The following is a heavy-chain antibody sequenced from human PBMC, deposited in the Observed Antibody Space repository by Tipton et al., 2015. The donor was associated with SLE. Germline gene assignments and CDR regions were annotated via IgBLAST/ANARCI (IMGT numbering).Heavy chain of an antibody. Sequence: SLRLSCAASGFTFSNAWMSWVRQAPGKGLEWIGEIYHSGSTNYNPSLKSRVTISVDKSKNQFSLKLSSVTAADTAVYYCARGDYYDSSGYYTLDYWGQGTLVTVSS. J-gene: IGHJ4*02. D-gene: IGHD3-22*01. V-gene: IGHV4-4*02. CDR3: ARGDYYDSSGYYTLDY. CDR2: IYHSGST. CDR1: GFTFSNAW.